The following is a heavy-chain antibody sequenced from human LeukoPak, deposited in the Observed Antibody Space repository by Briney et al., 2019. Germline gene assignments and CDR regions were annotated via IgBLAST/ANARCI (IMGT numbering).Heavy chain of an antibody. CDR2: INSDGSST. J-gene: IGHJ4*02. Sequence: GGSLRLSCAASGFTFSSYWMHWVRQAPGKGLVWVSRINSDGSSTSYADSVKGRFTISRDNAKNTLYLQTNSLRAEDTAVYYCARDFVAVANDYWGQGTLVTVSS. D-gene: IGHD6-19*01. CDR1: GFTFSSYW. V-gene: IGHV3-74*01. CDR3: ARDFVAVANDY.